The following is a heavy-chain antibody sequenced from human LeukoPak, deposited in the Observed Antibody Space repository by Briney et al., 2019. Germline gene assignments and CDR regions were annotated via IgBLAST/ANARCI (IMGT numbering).Heavy chain of an antibody. D-gene: IGHD2-2*01. CDR1: GGSISSSYYY. CDR2: IYNSGST. CDR3: ASIVVVPAATPYYYYMDV. J-gene: IGHJ6*03. Sequence: SETLSLTCTVSGGSISSSYYYWGWIRQPPGKGLEWIGSIYNSGSTHYNPSLKSRVTISVDTSKNQFSLKLSSVTAADTAVHYCASIVVVPAATPYYYYMDVWGKGTTVTVSS. V-gene: IGHV4-39*01.